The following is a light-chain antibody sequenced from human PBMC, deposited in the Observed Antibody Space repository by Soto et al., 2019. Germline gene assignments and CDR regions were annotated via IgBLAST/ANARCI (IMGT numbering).Light chain of an antibody. CDR3: QQRSNWPPLT. CDR2: DAS. V-gene: IGKV3-11*01. Sequence: EILMTQSPATLSLSPEERATLSWRASQSVDSKLAWYHKRPGQAPRLLIYDASNRATGIPARFSGSGSGTDLTLTISSLEPEDFAVYYCQQRSNWPPLTFGGGTKVDIK. CDR1: QSVDSK. J-gene: IGKJ4*01.